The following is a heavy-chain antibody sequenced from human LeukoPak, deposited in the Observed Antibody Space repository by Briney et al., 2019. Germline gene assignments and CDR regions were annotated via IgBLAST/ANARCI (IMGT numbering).Heavy chain of an antibody. Sequence: ASVKVSCKASGYTFTSYDINWVRQATGQGLEWMGWMNPNSGNTGYAQKFQGRVTMTRNTSISTAYMELSSLRSEDTAVYYCARDPPVFKGFDYWGQGTLVTVSS. CDR1: GYTFTSYD. V-gene: IGHV1-8*01. CDR3: ARDPPVFKGFDY. CDR2: MNPNSGNT. D-gene: IGHD3-16*01. J-gene: IGHJ4*02.